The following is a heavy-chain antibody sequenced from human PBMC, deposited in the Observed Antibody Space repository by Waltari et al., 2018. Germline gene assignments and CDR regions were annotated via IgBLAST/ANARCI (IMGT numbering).Heavy chain of an antibody. CDR3: AKGPDSSHYFSNWLDP. Sequence: QAQLVESGGGVVQPGGSLRISCAAAGFNFNNHGMHWVRQAPGKGPEWVAFIEYDGYNKHYADSVKGRFTISRDNSKNTLYLQLSGLSREDTAVYSCAKGPDSSHYFSNWLDPWGQGTVVTVSS. CDR2: IEYDGYNK. J-gene: IGHJ5*02. CDR1: GFNFNNHG. V-gene: IGHV3-30*02. D-gene: IGHD3-22*01.